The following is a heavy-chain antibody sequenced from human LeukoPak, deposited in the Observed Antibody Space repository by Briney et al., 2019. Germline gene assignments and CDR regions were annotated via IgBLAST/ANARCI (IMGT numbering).Heavy chain of an antibody. Sequence: PGGSLRLSCAASGFTFSSYWMHWVRQVPSQGLMWVSRINSDETISEYVDSVNGRFTISRDNAKNTLYLQMNSLRAEDTAVYFCLYGGYFQHWGQGTLVTVSS. D-gene: IGHD3-16*01. J-gene: IGHJ1*01. CDR2: INSDETIS. CDR3: LYGGYFQH. V-gene: IGHV3-74*01. CDR1: GFTFSSYW.